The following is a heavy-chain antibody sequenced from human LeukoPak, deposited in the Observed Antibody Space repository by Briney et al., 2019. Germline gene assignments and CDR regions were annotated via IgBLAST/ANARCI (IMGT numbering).Heavy chain of an antibody. D-gene: IGHD5-12*01. CDR2: ISYDGSNK. J-gene: IGHJ4*02. Sequence: GRSLRLSCAASGFTFSSYAMHWVRQAPGKGLEWVAVISYDGSNKYYADSVKGRFTISRDNSKNTLYLQMNSLRAEDTAVYYCASNGALSGYAFGYWGQGTLVTVSS. V-gene: IGHV3-30*01. CDR3: ASNGALSGYAFGY. CDR1: GFTFSSYA.